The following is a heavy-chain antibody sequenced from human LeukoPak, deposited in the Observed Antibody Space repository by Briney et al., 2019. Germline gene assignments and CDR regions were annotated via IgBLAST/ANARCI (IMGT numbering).Heavy chain of an antibody. CDR1: GGSISSGSYY. Sequence: NPSETLSLTCTVSGGSISSGSYYWSWIRQPAGKGLEWIGRIYTSGSTNYNPSLKSRVTISVDTSKNQFSLKLSSVTAADTAVYYCARGGDWNYRGFDYWGQGTLVTVSS. CDR2: IYTSGST. CDR3: ARGGDWNYRGFDY. J-gene: IGHJ4*02. V-gene: IGHV4-61*02. D-gene: IGHD1-7*01.